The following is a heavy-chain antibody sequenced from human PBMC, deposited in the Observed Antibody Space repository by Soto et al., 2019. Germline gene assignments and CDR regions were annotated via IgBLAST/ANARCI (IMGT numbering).Heavy chain of an antibody. J-gene: IGHJ6*02. CDR2: SRNEASSYTT. Sequence: EVQLVESGGGLAQPGGSLRLSCDVSGFRFRDFFMDWVRQTPGKGLEWVGRSRNEASSYTTDYAASVQGRFIIYRHDSQNSLILQMNSLIIEDTAIYYCAVNYYGLDVLGHGTTVTVSS. V-gene: IGHV3-72*01. CDR3: AVNYYGLDV. CDR1: GFRFRDFF.